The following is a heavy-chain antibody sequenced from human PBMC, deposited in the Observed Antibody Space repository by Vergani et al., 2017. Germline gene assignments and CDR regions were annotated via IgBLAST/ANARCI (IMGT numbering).Heavy chain of an antibody. Sequence: QVQLQESGPGLVKPSQTLSLTCTVSGGSISSGDYYWSWIRQPPGKGLEWIGYIYYSGSTYYNPSLKSRVTISVDTSKNQFSLKLSSVTAADTAVYYCARAVVYDYIWGSYRYRLLNWFDPWGQGTLVTVSS. D-gene: IGHD3-16*02. CDR3: ARAVVYDYIWGSYRYRLLNWFDP. CDR2: IYYSGST. J-gene: IGHJ5*02. V-gene: IGHV4-30-4*01. CDR1: GGSISSGDYY.